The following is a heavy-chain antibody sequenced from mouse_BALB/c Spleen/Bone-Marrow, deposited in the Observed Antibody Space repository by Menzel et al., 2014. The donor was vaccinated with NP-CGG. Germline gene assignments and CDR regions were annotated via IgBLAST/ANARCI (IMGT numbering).Heavy chain of an antibody. CDR2: INPGSGGS. CDR1: GYAFTNYL. Sequence: VQLQQSGAELVRPGTSVKVSCKASGYAFTNYLIEWVKQRPGQGLEWIGVINPGSGGSNNNEKFKGKATLTADKSSSTAYXQLXSLTSDDSAVYFCARSTTVKDYFDYRGQGTTLTVSS. J-gene: IGHJ2*01. CDR3: ARSTTVKDYFDY. V-gene: IGHV1-54*01. D-gene: IGHD1-1*01.